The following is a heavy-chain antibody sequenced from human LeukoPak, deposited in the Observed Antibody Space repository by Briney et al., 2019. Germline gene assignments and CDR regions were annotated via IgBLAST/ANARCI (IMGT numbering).Heavy chain of an antibody. CDR2: IYYSGST. D-gene: IGHD2-2*01. CDR1: GGSISSYY. J-gene: IGHJ5*02. CDR3: ARSQIVVVPAASLAWFDP. V-gene: IGHV4-59*01. Sequence: PSETLSLTCTVSGGSISSYYWSWIRQPPGKGLEWIGYIYYSGSTNYNPSLKSRVTISVDTSKNQFSLKLSSVTAADTAVYYCARSQIVVVPAASLAWFDPWGQGTLVTVSS.